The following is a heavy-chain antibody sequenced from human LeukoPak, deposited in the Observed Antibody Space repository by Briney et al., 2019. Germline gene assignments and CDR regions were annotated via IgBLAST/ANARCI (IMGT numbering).Heavy chain of an antibody. Sequence: GGSLRLSCAASGFTFSSYAMSWVRQAPGKGLEWVSAISGSGGSTYYADSVKGRFTISRDNSKNTLYLQMNSLRAEDTAVYYCARDSTDDSSGYYYDYWGQGTLVTVSS. D-gene: IGHD3-22*01. J-gene: IGHJ4*02. CDR3: ARDSTDDSSGYYYDY. CDR1: GFTFSSYA. CDR2: ISGSGGST. V-gene: IGHV3-23*01.